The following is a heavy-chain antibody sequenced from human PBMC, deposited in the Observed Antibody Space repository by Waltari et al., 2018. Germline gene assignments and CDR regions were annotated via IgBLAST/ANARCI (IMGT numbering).Heavy chain of an antibody. J-gene: IGHJ3*02. CDR3: ARVLTTGTVAFDI. V-gene: IGHV4-38-2*01. CDR1: GDSLSSNLF. D-gene: IGHD1-7*01. CDR2: IYYSGAT. Sequence: QVQLRESGPGLVKPSETLSLTCVISGDSLSSNLFWGWIRQSPEKGLEWIGNIYYSGATYYRPFLKSRVFISIDTPRRQFSLKLTSVTAADTAVYYCARVLTTGTVAFDIWGQGTLVTVSS.